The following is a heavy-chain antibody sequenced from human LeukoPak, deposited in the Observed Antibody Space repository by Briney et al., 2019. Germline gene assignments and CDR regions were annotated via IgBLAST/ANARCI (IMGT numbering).Heavy chain of an antibody. D-gene: IGHD1-26*01. CDR2: ISGSGGST. J-gene: IGHJ6*02. Sequence: GGSLRLSCAASGFTFSSYAMSWARQAPGKGLEWVSAISGSGGSTYYADSVKGRFTISRDNAKNSLYLQMNSLRAEDTAVYYCARLNSYSGSYPYYYYYGMDVWGQGTTVTVSS. V-gene: IGHV3-23*01. CDR3: ARLNSYSGSYPYYYYYGMDV. CDR1: GFTFSSYA.